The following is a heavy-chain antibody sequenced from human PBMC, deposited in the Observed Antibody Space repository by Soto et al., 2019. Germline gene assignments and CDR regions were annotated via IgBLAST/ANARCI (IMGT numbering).Heavy chain of an antibody. Sequence: GESLKISCKGSGYSFTSYWISWVRQMPGKGLEWMGRIDPSDSYTNYSPSFQGHVTISADKSISTAYLQWSSLKAADTAMYYCARTPRGIAYCDPWGQGTLVTVSS. CDR2: IDPSDSYT. J-gene: IGHJ5*02. CDR1: GYSFTSYW. V-gene: IGHV5-10-1*01. D-gene: IGHD6-13*01. CDR3: ARTPRGIAYCDP.